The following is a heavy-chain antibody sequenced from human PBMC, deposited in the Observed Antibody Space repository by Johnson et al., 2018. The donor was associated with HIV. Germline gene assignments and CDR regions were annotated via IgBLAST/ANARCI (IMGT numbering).Heavy chain of an antibody. V-gene: IGHV3-11*04. CDR2: ISSSGSTL. J-gene: IGHJ3*02. CDR3: ARDPPVTTTHNAFDI. D-gene: IGHD4-17*01. CDR1: GFTFSDYY. Sequence: QVQLVESGGGLVQPGGSLRLSCAASGFTFSDYYMSWIRQAPGKGLEWVSYISSSGSTLYYADSVKGRFTISRDNAKNSLYLQMNSLRAEDTAVYYCARDPPVTTTHNAFDIWGQGTMVTVSS.